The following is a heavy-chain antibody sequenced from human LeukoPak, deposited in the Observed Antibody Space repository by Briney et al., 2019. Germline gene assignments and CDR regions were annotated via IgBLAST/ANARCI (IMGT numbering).Heavy chain of an antibody. CDR2: IHHSGST. CDR1: GGSISSSSYY. D-gene: IGHD2-15*01. V-gene: IGHV4-39*07. J-gene: IGHJ6*03. Sequence: PSETLSLTCTVSGGSISSSSYYWGWIRQPPGKGLEWIGSIHHSGSTNYHPSLKSRVTISVDTSKNQFSLKLSSVTAADTAVYYCARGYCSGGSCYSYYYYNYMDVWGKGTTVTVSS. CDR3: ARGYCSGGSCYSYYYYNYMDV.